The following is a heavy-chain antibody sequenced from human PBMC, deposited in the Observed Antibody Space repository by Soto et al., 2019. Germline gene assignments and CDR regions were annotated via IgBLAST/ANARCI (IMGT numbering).Heavy chain of an antibody. CDR1: GYTFTTYG. CDR2: INGYNGNA. CDR3: ARIGDVPYYYYGMYV. V-gene: IGHV1-18*01. Sequence: QVQLVQSGAEVKKPGASVTVSCKASGYTFTTYGVSWVRQAPGQGLEWLGWINGYNGNAKYAENLQGRVSMTTDTSTTTAYMELRSLRSDDTAVYYCARIGDVPYYYYGMYVWGQGTTVTVSS. D-gene: IGHD3-10*01. J-gene: IGHJ6*02.